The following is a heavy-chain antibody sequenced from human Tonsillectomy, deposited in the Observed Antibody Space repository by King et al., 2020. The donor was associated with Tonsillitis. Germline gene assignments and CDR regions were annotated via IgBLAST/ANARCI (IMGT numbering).Heavy chain of an antibody. CDR1: GGSLSSHH. V-gene: IGHV4-59*11. CDR2: LYYSGST. J-gene: IGHJ4*02. D-gene: IGHD6-19*01. CDR3: AGTRSSAFYYDF. Sequence: VQLQESGPGLVKPSETLSLTCTVSGGSLSSHHWSWVRQSPGKGLEWIGYLYYSGSTKYNPSLTSRVTISGDTAKNPFSLKLASVTAADTAVYFCAGTRSSAFYYDFWGQGSLVTVSS.